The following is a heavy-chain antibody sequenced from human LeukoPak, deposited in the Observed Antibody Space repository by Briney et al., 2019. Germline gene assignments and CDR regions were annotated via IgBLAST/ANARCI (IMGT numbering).Heavy chain of an antibody. J-gene: IGHJ4*02. D-gene: IGHD6-13*01. CDR1: GGSISSYY. Sequence: TSETLSLTCTVSGGSISSYYWSWIRQPPGKGLEWIGYIYYTGSTKYNASLKSRVTISVDTSKNQFSLELSSVTAADTAVYYCARLRPSIGAAGTFDYWGQGTLVTVSS. V-gene: IGHV4-59*08. CDR3: ARLRPSIGAAGTFDY. CDR2: IYYTGST.